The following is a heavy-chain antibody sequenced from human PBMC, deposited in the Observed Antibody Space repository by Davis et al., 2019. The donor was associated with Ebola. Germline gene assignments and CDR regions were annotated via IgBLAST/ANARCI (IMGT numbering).Heavy chain of an antibody. J-gene: IGHJ1*01. V-gene: IGHV1-8*01. Sequence: ASVKVSCKASGYTFTSYDINWVRQATGQGLEWMGWMNPNSGNTGYAQKFQGRVTMTRNTSISTAYMELSSLRSEDTAVYYCARIAVAGTRIQYFQHWGQGTLVTVSS. D-gene: IGHD6-19*01. CDR2: MNPNSGNT. CDR1: GYTFTSYD. CDR3: ARIAVAGTRIQYFQH.